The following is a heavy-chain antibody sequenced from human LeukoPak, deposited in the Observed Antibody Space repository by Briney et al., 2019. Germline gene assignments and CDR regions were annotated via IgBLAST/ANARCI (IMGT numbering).Heavy chain of an antibody. J-gene: IGHJ4*02. D-gene: IGHD3-3*01. CDR1: GGSISSSSYY. CDR3: ARLGSPIFGVAGC. CDR2: IYYSGST. Sequence: SETLSLTCTVSGGSISSSSYYWGWIRQPPGKGLEWIGSIYYSGSTYYNPSLKSRVTISVDTSKNQFSLKLSSVTAADTAVYYCARLGSPIFGVAGCWGQGTLVTVSS. V-gene: IGHV4-39*01.